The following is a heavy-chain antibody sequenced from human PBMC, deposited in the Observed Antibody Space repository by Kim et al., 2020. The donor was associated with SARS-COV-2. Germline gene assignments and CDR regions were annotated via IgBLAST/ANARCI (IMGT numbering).Heavy chain of an antibody. J-gene: IGHJ6*02. CDR3: ARDMGGYSYYYYGMDV. V-gene: IGHV1-46*01. D-gene: IGHD2-15*01. CDR2: INPSGGST. Sequence: ASVKVSCKASGYTFTSYYMHWVRQAPGQGLEWMGIINPSGGSTSYAQKFQGRVTMTRDTSTSTVYMELSSLRSEDTAVYYCARDMGGYSYYYYGMDVWGQGTTVTVSS. CDR1: GYTFTSYY.